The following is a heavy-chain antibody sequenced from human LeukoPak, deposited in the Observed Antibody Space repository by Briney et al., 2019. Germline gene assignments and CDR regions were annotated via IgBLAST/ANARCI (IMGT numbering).Heavy chain of an antibody. CDR2: ISSSGGTI. CDR1: GFTFSSYE. V-gene: IGHV3-48*03. J-gene: IGHJ6*02. Sequence: GWSLRLSCSASGFTFSSYEMNWVRQAPAKELEGVSYISSSGGTINYADSVKGRFTISRDNAKNSLYLQMNSLRAEDTAVYYCARDLSYCTITSCSYYYYGMDVWGQGTTVTVSS. CDR3: ARDLSYCTITSCSYYYYGMDV. D-gene: IGHD2-2*01.